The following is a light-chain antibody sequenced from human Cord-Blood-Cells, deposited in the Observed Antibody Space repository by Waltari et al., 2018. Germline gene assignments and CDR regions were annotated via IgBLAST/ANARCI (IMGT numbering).Light chain of an antibody. CDR3: QQYNSPFT. J-gene: IGKJ3*01. V-gene: IGKV1-5*01. CDR1: QSISSW. Sequence: DIQMTQSPSTLSASVGDRVTITCRASQSISSWLAWYQQKPGKAPKLLIYDASSLESGVPSRFSGSGSWTEFALTISSLQPDDFATYSCQQYNSPFTFGPGTKVDIK. CDR2: DAS.